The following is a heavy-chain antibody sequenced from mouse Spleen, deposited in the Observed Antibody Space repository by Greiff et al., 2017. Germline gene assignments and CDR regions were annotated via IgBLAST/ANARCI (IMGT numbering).Heavy chain of an antibody. CDR2: SRNKANDDKT. J-gene: IGHJ2*01. V-gene: IGHV7-1*01. CDR1: GFTFSDYD. D-gene: IGHD2-5*01. CDR3: ARNARSNYGYFDY. Sequence: EVKLLESGGGLVQPGRTLRLSCATSGFTFSDYDMEWVRQAPGKGLEWIGASRNKANDDKTEYSASVMCRFIVCRDTSKSILYLQMNALRAEDTAIYYCARNARSNYGYFDYWGQGTTLTVSA.